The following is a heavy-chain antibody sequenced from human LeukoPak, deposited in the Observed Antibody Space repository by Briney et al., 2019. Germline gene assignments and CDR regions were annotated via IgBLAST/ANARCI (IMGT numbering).Heavy chain of an antibody. Sequence: SETLSLTCTVSGGSTNTYCWSWIRQPAEKGLEWIGRIYPSGSTYYNPSLKSRVTISIDKSKNQFSLRLTSVTAADTAVYYCAGDRSGYSEYYFDYWGQGSLVTVSS. D-gene: IGHD5-12*01. CDR2: IYPSGST. CDR3: AGDRSGYSEYYFDY. CDR1: GGSTNTYC. J-gene: IGHJ4*02. V-gene: IGHV4-4*07.